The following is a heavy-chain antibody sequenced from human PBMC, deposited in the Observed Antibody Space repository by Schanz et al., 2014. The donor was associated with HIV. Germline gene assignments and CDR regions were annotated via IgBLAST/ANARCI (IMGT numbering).Heavy chain of an antibody. CDR1: GFRFSSHA. Sequence: VQLLESGGGLVQPGESLRLSCAVSGFRFSSHAMTWVRQAPGKGREWVSGISISGETTYYADSVKGRFTISRDNSKNTLYLQMNSLRVEDTAVYYCANEEVPNDYWGQGTLVTVSS. CDR3: ANEEVPNDY. J-gene: IGHJ4*02. V-gene: IGHV3-23*01. CDR2: ISISGETT.